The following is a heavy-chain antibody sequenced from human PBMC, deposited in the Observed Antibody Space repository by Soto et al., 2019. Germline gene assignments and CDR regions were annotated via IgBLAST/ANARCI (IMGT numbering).Heavy chain of an antibody. V-gene: IGHV4-31*03. CDR1: GDSISSGGSY. D-gene: IGHD1-26*01. CDR3: ARAGGTVAPINFYAMDV. CDR2: TYYIGSP. J-gene: IGHJ6*02. Sequence: SETLSLTCTVSGDSISSGGSYWTWIRQHPGKGLEWIGYTYYIGSPYYNPSLQSRVTISVDTSKNQVSLKLSSVTAADTAVYYCARAGGTVAPINFYAMDVWGQGTTVTVS.